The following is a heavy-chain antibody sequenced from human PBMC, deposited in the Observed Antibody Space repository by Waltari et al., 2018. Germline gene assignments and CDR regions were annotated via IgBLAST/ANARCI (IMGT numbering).Heavy chain of an antibody. CDR2: ISWNSGSI. CDR1: GFTFDDYA. D-gene: IGHD4-17*01. J-gene: IGHJ4*02. CDR3: AKDLTLTTVTTEGYFDY. V-gene: IGHV3-9*01. Sequence: EVQLVESGGGLVQPGRSLRLSCAASGFTFDDYAMHWVRQAPGQGLEWVSGISWNSGSIGYADSVKGRFTISRDNAKNSLYLQMNSLRAEDTALYYCAKDLTLTTVTTEGYFDYWGQGTLVTVSS.